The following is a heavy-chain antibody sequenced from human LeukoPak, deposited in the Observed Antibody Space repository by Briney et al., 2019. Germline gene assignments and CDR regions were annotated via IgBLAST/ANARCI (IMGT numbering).Heavy chain of an antibody. Sequence: ASVKVSCKASGYTLTGYYIHWVRQAPAQGREGMGRINPNSGGTNYAQKFQGRVTMTRDTSISTAYMKLSRLRSDDTAVYYCASGMGPVDSGSYLFDNWGQGTLVTVSS. J-gene: IGHJ5*02. D-gene: IGHD1-26*01. CDR3: ASGMGPVDSGSYLFDN. CDR1: GYTLTGYY. CDR2: INPNSGGT. V-gene: IGHV1-2*06.